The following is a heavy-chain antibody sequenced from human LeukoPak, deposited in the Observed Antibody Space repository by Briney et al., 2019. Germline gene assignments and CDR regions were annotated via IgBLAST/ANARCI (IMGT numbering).Heavy chain of an antibody. CDR1: GFTFSTYG. CDR3: AKGGEICSGGSCSPAY. Sequence: QPGGSLRLSCAASGFTFSTYGMHWVRQAPGKGLEWVAVISYDGSNKYYRDSVKGRFTISRDNSKDTLYLQMNSLRAEDPALYYCAKGGEICSGGSCSPAYWGPGTLVTVSS. J-gene: IGHJ4*02. V-gene: IGHV3-30*18. CDR2: ISYDGSNK. D-gene: IGHD2-15*01.